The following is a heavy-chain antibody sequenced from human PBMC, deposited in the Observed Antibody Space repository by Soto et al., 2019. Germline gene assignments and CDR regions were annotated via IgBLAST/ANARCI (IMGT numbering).Heavy chain of an antibody. D-gene: IGHD3-16*01. CDR1: GFTFSRFW. Sequence: GGSLRLSCATSGFTFSRFWMRWVRQAPGKGLEWVANIKQDGSDKNYVHSVKGRFTISRDNAKNSLYLQMNSLRAEDTAVYYCARKIDYALGNWFDPGGQGTQVTVSS. CDR3: ARKIDYALGNWFDP. J-gene: IGHJ5*02. V-gene: IGHV3-7*03. CDR2: IKQDGSDK.